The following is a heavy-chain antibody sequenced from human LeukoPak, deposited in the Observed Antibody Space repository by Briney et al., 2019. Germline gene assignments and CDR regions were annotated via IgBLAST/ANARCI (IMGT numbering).Heavy chain of an antibody. CDR3: ARSLFQGYCSSTSCPPFDY. D-gene: IGHD2-2*01. CDR2: IYTSGST. V-gene: IGHV4-61*02. Sequence: SETLSLTCTVSGDSMSSHYYYWSWIRQPAGKGLEWIGRIYTSGSTNYNPSLKSRVTISVDTSKNQFSLKLSSVTAADTAVYYCARSLFQGYCSSTSCPPFDYWGQGTLVTVSS. CDR1: GDSMSSHYYY. J-gene: IGHJ4*02.